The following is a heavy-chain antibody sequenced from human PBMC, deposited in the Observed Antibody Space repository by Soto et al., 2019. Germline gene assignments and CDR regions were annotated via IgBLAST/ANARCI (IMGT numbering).Heavy chain of an antibody. V-gene: IGHV3-23*01. CDR3: AKAGYCSGGSCYRCFDY. CDR2: ITGSGGSP. J-gene: IGHJ4*02. D-gene: IGHD2-15*01. CDR1: GFTFSSYA. Sequence: GGSLRLSCAASGFTFSSYAMSWVRQAPGKGLEWVSSITGSGGSPYYADSVKGRFTISRDNSKKTLYLQVSSLRAEDTAVYYCAKAGYCSGGSCYRCFDYWGQGTLVTVSS.